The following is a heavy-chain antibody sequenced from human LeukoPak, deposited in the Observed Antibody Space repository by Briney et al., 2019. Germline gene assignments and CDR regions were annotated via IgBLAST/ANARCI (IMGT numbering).Heavy chain of an antibody. J-gene: IGHJ4*02. D-gene: IGHD3-10*01. CDR3: ATGRITAALLYYFDY. CDR2: INPNSGGT. V-gene: IGHV1-2*02. Sequence: ASVKVSCKASGYTFTGYYMHWVRQAPGQGLEWMGWINPNSGGTNYAQKFQGRVTMTRDTSISTAYMELSRLRSDDTAVYYCATGRITAALLYYFDYWGQGTLVTVSS. CDR1: GYTFTGYY.